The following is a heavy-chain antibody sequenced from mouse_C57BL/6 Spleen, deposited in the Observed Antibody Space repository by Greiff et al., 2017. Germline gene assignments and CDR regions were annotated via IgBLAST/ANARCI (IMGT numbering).Heavy chain of an antibody. CDR1: GYTFTSYW. CDR3: ARPYYGSSNWYFDV. V-gene: IGHV1-72*01. D-gene: IGHD1-1*01. J-gene: IGHJ1*03. Sequence: QVQLQQPGAGLVKPGASVKLSCKASGYTFTSYWMHWVKQRPGRGLEWIGRIDPNSGGTKYNEKFKSKATLNVDKPSSTAYMLLSSLTSEDSADYYCARPYYGSSNWYFDVWGTGTTVTVSS. CDR2: IDPNSGGT.